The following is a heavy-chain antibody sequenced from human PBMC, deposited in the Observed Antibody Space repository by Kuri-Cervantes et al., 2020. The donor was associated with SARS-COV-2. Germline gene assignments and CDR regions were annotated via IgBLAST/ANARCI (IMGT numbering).Heavy chain of an antibody. J-gene: IGHJ4*02. CDR3: ARERGGSYRDY. CDR2: MYHSGST. D-gene: IGHD1-26*01. Sequence: GSLRLSCTVSGGSISSSSYYWGWIRQPPGKGLEWIGSMYHSGSTYYNPSLKSRLTISVDTSKNQFSLGLASVTAADTAVYYCARERGGSYRDYWGQGTLVTVSS. CDR1: GGSISSSSYY. V-gene: IGHV4-39*07.